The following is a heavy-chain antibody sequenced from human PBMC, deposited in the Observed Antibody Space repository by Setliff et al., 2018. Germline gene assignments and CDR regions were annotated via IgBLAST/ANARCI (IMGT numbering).Heavy chain of an antibody. Sequence: SETLSLTCTVSGGSISSYYWSWIRQSPGKGLEWIGGIYNSGYTHYKPSLKSRATISVDTSKSQFSLNLSNVTAADTAVYYCASGLEFDYWGPGSLVTVS. D-gene: IGHD1-1*01. CDR3: ASGLEFDY. V-gene: IGHV4-4*08. CDR1: GGSISSYY. CDR2: IYNSGYT. J-gene: IGHJ4*01.